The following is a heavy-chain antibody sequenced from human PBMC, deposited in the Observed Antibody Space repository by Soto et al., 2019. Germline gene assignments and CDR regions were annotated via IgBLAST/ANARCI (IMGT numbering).Heavy chain of an antibody. CDR3: ARDPQRGYSGMDV. V-gene: IGHV3-48*02. D-gene: IGHD2-2*01. J-gene: IGHJ6*02. Sequence: EVQLVESGGGLVQPGGSLRLSCAASGFSFSTYDMNWVRQAPGKGLEWVSYISSGGQTIKSTDSVKGRFTISRDNAKNSLYLQMSALRDEDTGVYYCARDPQRGYSGMDVWGQGTTVTVSS. CDR2: ISSGGQTI. CDR1: GFSFSTYD.